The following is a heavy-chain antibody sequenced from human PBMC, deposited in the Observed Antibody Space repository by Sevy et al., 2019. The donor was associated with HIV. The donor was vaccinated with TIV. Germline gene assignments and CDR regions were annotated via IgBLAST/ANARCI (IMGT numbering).Heavy chain of an antibody. Sequence: GGSLRLSCAASGFTFSTYGIHWVRQAPGKGLESVAFIQYDGSIQHYADSVKGRFTISRDNSKNTLYLQMNSLRPEDSGINDCARQIWGWCSDYWGQGTLVTVSS. J-gene: IGHJ4*02. CDR3: ARQIWGWCSDY. V-gene: IGHV3-30*02. D-gene: IGHD2-8*01. CDR1: GFTFSTYG. CDR2: IQYDGSIQ.